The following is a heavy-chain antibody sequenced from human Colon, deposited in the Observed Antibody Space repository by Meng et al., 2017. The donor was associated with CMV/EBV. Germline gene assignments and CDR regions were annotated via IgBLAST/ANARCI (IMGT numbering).Heavy chain of an antibody. J-gene: IGHJ5*02. CDR3: AKIPLGYSLSPLVGLDP. CDR1: GVSISSDNW. V-gene: IGHV4-4*02. D-gene: IGHD5-18*01. CDR2: IYHSGTT. Sequence: VQRQGSSPGLVKPSGTLSLICSVSGVSISSDNWWTWVRQPPGKGLEWIGEIYHSGTTNYNPSLKSRVTISVDKSKNQVSLNLSSVTAADTAVYFCAKIPLGYSLSPLVGLDPWGQGTLVTVSS.